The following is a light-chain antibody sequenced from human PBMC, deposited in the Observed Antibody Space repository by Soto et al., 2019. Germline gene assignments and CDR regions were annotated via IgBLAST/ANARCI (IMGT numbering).Light chain of an antibody. Sequence: DIQMTQSPSTLSASVGDRVTITCRASQSISSWLAWYQQKPGKAPKLLIYKASSLESVVPSRFRGSGSVTEFTLTISSLQPDDFATYYCQQYNSYSRTFGQGTKVEIK. J-gene: IGKJ1*01. CDR3: QQYNSYSRT. CDR2: KAS. V-gene: IGKV1-5*03. CDR1: QSISSW.